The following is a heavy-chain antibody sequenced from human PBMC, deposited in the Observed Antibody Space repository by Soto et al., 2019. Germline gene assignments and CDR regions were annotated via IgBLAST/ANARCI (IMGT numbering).Heavy chain of an antibody. Sequence: PGESLKISCKGSGYSFTSYWIGWVRQMPGKGLEWMGIIYPGDSDTRYSPSFQGQVTISADKSISTAYLQWSSLKASDTAMYYCARFTMVRGGPNYYYYGMDVWGQGTTVTVSS. V-gene: IGHV5-51*01. J-gene: IGHJ6*02. D-gene: IGHD3-10*01. CDR3: ARFTMVRGGPNYYYYGMDV. CDR2: IYPGDSDT. CDR1: GYSFTSYW.